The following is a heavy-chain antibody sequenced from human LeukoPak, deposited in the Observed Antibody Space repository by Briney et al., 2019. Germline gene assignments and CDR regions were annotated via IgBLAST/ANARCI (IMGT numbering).Heavy chain of an antibody. Sequence: PSETLSLTCTVSGGSISSGDYYWSWIRQPPGKGLEWIGYIYYSGSTYYNPSLKSRVTISVDTSKNQFSLKLSSVTAADTAVYYCARYKPSRGYCSSTSCYTARWFDPWGQGTLVTVSS. CDR2: IYYSGST. D-gene: IGHD2-2*02. CDR1: GGSISSGDYY. J-gene: IGHJ5*02. CDR3: ARYKPSRGYCSSTSCYTARWFDP. V-gene: IGHV4-30-4*08.